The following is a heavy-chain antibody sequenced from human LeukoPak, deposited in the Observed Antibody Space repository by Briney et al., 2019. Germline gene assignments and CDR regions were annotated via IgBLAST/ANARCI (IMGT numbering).Heavy chain of an antibody. V-gene: IGHV4-34*01. CDR1: GGSFSGYY. CDR3: ARKIKASSWYPFDY. D-gene: IGHD6-13*01. CDR2: INHSGST. J-gene: IGHJ4*02. Sequence: SETLSLTCAVYGGSFSGYYWSWIRQPPGKGLEWIGEINHSGSTNYNPSLKGRVTISVDTSKNQFSLKLSSVTAADTAICYCARKIKASSWYPFDYWGQGTLVTVSS.